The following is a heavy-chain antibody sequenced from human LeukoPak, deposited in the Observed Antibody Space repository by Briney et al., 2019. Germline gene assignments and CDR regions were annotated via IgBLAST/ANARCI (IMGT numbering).Heavy chain of an antibody. CDR1: GFTFSSYA. D-gene: IGHD2-15*01. CDR3: AKQLGYCSDGSCYFES. J-gene: IGHJ4*02. Sequence: GGSLRLSCEASGFTFSSYAMSWVRQAPGKGLEWVSAISDSGSSTYDADSVKGRFTISRDNSKNTLYLQMHSLRAEDTAVYYCAKQLGYCSDGSCYFESWGQGTLVTVSS. V-gene: IGHV3-23*01. CDR2: ISDSGSST.